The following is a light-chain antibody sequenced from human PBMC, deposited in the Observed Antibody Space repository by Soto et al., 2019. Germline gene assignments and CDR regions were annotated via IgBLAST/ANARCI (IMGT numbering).Light chain of an antibody. Sequence: DIVMTQSPLSLPVTPGEPASISCRSSQSLLHSNGYNYSDWYLQKPGQSPQLLIYLGSNRSSGVPDRFSGSGSGTDFTLKISRVEAEDVGVYYCMQALQTPTFGQGTKVDIK. V-gene: IGKV2-28*01. CDR3: MQALQTPT. CDR2: LGS. J-gene: IGKJ1*01. CDR1: QSLLHSNGYNY.